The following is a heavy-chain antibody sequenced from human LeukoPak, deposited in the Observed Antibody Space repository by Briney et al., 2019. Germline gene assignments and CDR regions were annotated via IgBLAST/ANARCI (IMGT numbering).Heavy chain of an antibody. V-gene: IGHV3-21*01. CDR2: ISSSSSYI. CDR1: GFTFSSYS. CDR3: ARDLSYYDSSGEVDY. J-gene: IGHJ4*02. D-gene: IGHD3-22*01. Sequence: KPGGSLRLSCAASGFTFSSYSMNWVRQAPGKGLEWVSFISSSSSYIYYADSVKGRFTISRDNAKNSLYLQMNSLRAEDTAVYYCARDLSYYDSSGEVDYRGQGTLVTVSS.